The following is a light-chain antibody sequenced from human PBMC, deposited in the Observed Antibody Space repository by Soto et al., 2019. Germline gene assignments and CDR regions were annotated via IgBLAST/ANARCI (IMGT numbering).Light chain of an antibody. CDR3: QQYGSSLWT. V-gene: IGKV3-20*01. CDR1: QSVSSSY. CDR2: GAS. Sequence: IMLTQSPCTLSLTPGERATLSCRASQSVSSSYLAWYQQKPGQAPRLLIYGASSRATGIPDRFSGSGSGTDFTLTISRLQPEDFAVYYCQQYGSSLWTFGQGTKVDI. J-gene: IGKJ1*01.